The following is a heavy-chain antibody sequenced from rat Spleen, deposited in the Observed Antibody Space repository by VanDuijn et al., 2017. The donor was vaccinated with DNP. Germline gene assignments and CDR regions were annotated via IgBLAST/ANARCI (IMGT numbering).Heavy chain of an antibody. Sequence: QVQLTESGPGLVQPSETLSLTCAVSGFSLTGYSVFWVRQPSGKGLEWMGRMRYNGDTSYNSALKSRLSISKDTSKNQVFLKMNSLQTDDTGTYYCARRYNSGYFDYWGQGVKVTVSS. CDR1: GFSLTGYS. J-gene: IGHJ2*01. V-gene: IGHV2-8*01. CDR2: MRYNGDT. D-gene: IGHD4-3*01. CDR3: ARRYNSGYFDY.